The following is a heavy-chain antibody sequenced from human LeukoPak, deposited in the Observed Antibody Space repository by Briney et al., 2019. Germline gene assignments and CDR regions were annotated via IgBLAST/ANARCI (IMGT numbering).Heavy chain of an antibody. V-gene: IGHV3-48*01. CDR2: ISSSSSTI. CDR3: ARDLVVTAFSHRSAY. CDR1: GFTFSSYS. D-gene: IGHD2-21*02. J-gene: IGHJ4*02. Sequence: GGSLRLSCAASGFTFSSYSMNWVRQAPGKGLEWVSYISSSSSTIYYADSVKGRFTISRDNAKNSLYLQMNSLRAEDTAVYYCARDLVVTAFSHRSAYWGQGTLVTVSS.